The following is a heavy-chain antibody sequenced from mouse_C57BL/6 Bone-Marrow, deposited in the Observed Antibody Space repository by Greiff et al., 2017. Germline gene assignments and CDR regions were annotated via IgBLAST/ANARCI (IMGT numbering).Heavy chain of an antibody. CDR2: ISYDGSN. V-gene: IGHV3-6*01. D-gene: IGHD4-1*01. CDR1: GYSITSGYY. CDR3: GGVVWGSLDY. Sequence: EVKLKESGPGLVKPSQSLSLTCSVTGYSITSGYYWNWIRQFPGNKLEWMGYISYDGSNNYNPSLKNRISITRDTSKNQVFLKLNSVTTADAAAYYCGGVVWGSLDYWGQGTTLTVSS. J-gene: IGHJ2*01.